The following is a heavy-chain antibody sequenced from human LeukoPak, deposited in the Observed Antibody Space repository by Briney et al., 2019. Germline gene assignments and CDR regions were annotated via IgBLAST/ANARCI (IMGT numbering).Heavy chain of an antibody. V-gene: IGHV3-30*02. CDR1: GFTFSSYG. J-gene: IGHJ5*02. CDR3: AKDGFGELLPFDP. CDR2: IRYDGSNK. D-gene: IGHD3-10*01. Sequence: GGSLRLSCAASGFTFSSYGMHWVRQAPGKGLEWVAFIRYDGSNKYYADSVKVRFTISRDNSKNTLYLQMNSLRAEDTAVYYCAKDGFGELLPFDPWGQGTLVTVSS.